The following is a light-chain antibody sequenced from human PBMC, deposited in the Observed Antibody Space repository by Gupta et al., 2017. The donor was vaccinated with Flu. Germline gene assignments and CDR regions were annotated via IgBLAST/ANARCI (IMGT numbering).Light chain of an antibody. CDR2: DVS. V-gene: IGLV2-11*01. CDR3: CTFAASYWV. Sequence: QTDLPQPRSESGSPGPAVTISCTGTSNDVGGYNEVTWFQQHPDNAPKLWIYDVSQRPSVVPGRFSGSKSGNTASLTISLLQDEDEADYHCCTFAASYWVFGGGTKLTVL. J-gene: IGLJ3*02. CDR1: SNDVGGYNE.